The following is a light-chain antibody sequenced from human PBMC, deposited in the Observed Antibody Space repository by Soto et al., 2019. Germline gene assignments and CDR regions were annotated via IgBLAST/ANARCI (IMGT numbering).Light chain of an antibody. V-gene: IGKV1-5*03. CDR3: QHYNSYSEA. Sequence: DIQMTQSPSTLSASVGDRVTITCRARQNIVNWLAWYQQKPGKAPKLLIYKASTLKSGVPSRFSGSGSGTEFTLTISSLQPDDFATYYCQHYNSYSEAFGQGTKVDI. CDR2: KAS. CDR1: QNIVNW. J-gene: IGKJ1*01.